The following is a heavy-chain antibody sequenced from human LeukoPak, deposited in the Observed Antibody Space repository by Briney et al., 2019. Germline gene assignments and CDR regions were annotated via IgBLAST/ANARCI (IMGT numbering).Heavy chain of an antibody. V-gene: IGHV5-51*01. J-gene: IGHJ5*02. CDR2: IFPGGTDT. Sequence: RGESLQMSCKGSGYSFSNYLIGWGREMPGKGLEWMGIIFPGGTDTKYSPSFQGQVTISADKSINTAYLQWSSLTASDTAIYYCARLTDYYDSSGYYRNYNWFDPWGQGTLVTVPS. CDR3: ARLTDYYDSSGYYRNYNWFDP. CDR1: GYSFSNYL. D-gene: IGHD3-22*01.